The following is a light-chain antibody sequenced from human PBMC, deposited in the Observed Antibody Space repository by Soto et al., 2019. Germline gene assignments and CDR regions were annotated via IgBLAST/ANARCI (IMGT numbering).Light chain of an antibody. CDR1: QSVSSY. CDR2: GAS. J-gene: IGKJ1*01. CDR3: QQYGDSLTWT. V-gene: IGKV3-20*01. Sequence: EIVGTQSPATVALAPGERASLSCRASQSVSSYLAWYQQKPGQAPRLLIYGASSRATGIPDRFSGSGSGTDFTLTISRLEPEDFAVYYCQQYGDSLTWTFGQGTKV.